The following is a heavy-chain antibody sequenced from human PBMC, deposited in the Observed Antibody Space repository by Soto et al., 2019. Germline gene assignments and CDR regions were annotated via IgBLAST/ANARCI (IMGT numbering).Heavy chain of an antibody. J-gene: IGHJ4*02. Sequence: GGSLRLSCAASGFTFSSYAMSWVRQAPGKGLEWVSTISGSGGSTYYADSVKGRFTISRDNSKNTLYLQMNSLRVEDTAVYYCAKSAWLQLGGYFDYWGQGTLVTVSS. V-gene: IGHV3-23*01. CDR3: AKSAWLQLGGYFDY. CDR1: GFTFSSYA. CDR2: ISGSGGST. D-gene: IGHD5-18*01.